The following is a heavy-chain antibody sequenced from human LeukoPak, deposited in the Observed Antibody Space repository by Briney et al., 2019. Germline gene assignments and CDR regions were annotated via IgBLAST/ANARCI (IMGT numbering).Heavy chain of an antibody. Sequence: PGGSLRLSCAASGFTFSAYTMSWVRQAPGKGLEWVSSISASRASIYYGDSLNRRFTISRDNVKNLLYLQMNSLRAEDSGVYYCARDDLTHHGDVWGKGTTVTVSS. V-gene: IGHV3-21*06. D-gene: IGHD3-3*01. CDR1: GFTFSAYT. CDR2: ISASRASI. J-gene: IGHJ6*04. CDR3: ARDDLTHHGDV.